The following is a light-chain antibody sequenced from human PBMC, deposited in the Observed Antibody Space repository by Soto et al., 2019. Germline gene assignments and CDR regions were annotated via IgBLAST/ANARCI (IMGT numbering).Light chain of an antibody. J-gene: IGLJ1*01. Sequence: QSLLTQPPSVSAAPGQKVTISCSGSSSNIGKNYVSWYQQVPGTAPKLLIYENNKRRSGIPDRFSGSKSGTSATLGITGLQTGDEADYYCGTWDSSLSVYVFGTGTKLTVL. CDR1: SSNIGKNY. CDR3: GTWDSSLSVYV. V-gene: IGLV1-51*02. CDR2: ENN.